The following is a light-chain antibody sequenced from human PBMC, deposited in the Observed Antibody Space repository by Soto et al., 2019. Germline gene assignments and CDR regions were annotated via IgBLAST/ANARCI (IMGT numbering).Light chain of an antibody. Sequence: EIVMTQSPATLSMSPGERATLSCRASRSVSTTLAWYQHKPGQAPRLLISGVSTRATGIPARFSGSGSGTEFTLTISSLQSEDFAIYYCQQYNNWPWTFGRGTKV. V-gene: IGKV3-15*01. CDR1: RSVSTT. CDR2: GVS. CDR3: QQYNNWPWT. J-gene: IGKJ1*01.